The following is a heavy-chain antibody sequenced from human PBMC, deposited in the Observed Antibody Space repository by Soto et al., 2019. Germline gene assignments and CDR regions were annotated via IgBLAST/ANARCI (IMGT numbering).Heavy chain of an antibody. CDR2: ISGTGVTT. D-gene: IGHD6-13*01. CDR3: AKSVGSRSSCFFLWVAR. Sequence: EVQLLESGGGLVQPGGSLRLSCAASGFTFSDYAMSWVRQAPGKGLEWLSLISGTGVTTLYAGTVKGRFSVSRDNSKSTLFLQLNGLTVDDTAKYYCAKSVGSRSSCFFLWVARWGPGTLVTVSS. V-gene: IGHV3-23*01. J-gene: IGHJ4*02. CDR1: GFTFSDYA.